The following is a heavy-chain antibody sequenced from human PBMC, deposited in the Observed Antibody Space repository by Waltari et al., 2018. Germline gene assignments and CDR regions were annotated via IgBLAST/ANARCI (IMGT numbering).Heavy chain of an antibody. CDR3: ARDYYDILTGYVANDY. V-gene: IGHV4-4*07. Sequence: WYRQPAGKGLEWIVRIYSSGSTKYNPSLKSRVTMSADTSKNQFSLKLTSVTAADTAVYYCARDYYDILTGYVANDYWGQGTLVTVSS. D-gene: IGHD3-9*01. CDR2: IYSSGST. J-gene: IGHJ1*01.